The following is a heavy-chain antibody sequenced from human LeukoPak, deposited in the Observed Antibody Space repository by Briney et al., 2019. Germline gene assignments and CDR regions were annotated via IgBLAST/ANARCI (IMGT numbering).Heavy chain of an antibody. J-gene: IGHJ4*02. CDR2: IYYSGST. Sequence: PSETLSLTCTVSGGSISSYYWSWIRQPPGKGLEWIGYIYYSGSTNYNPSLKSRVTISVDTSKNQFSLKLSSVTAADTAVYYCARTYYDFWSGPTETYFDYWGQGTLVTVSS. V-gene: IGHV4-59*01. CDR1: GGSISSYY. CDR3: ARTYYDFWSGPTETYFDY. D-gene: IGHD3-3*01.